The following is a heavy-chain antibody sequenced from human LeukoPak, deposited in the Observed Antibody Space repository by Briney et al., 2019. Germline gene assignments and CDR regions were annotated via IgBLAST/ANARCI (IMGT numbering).Heavy chain of an antibody. CDR1: GGSFSGYY. CDR3: ARAVSYCSSTSCYGNQDYYYYYMDV. D-gene: IGHD2-2*01. J-gene: IGHJ6*03. Sequence: SETLSLTCAVYGGSFSGYYWSWIRQPPGKGLEWIGEINHSGSTNYNPSLKRRVTISVDTSKNQFSLKLSSVTAADTAVYYCARAVSYCSSTSCYGNQDYYYYYMDVWGKGTTVTVSS. CDR2: INHSGST. V-gene: IGHV4-34*01.